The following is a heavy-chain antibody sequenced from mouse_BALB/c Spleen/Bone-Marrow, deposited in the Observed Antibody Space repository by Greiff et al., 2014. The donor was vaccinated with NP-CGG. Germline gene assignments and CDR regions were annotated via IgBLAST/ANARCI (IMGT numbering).Heavy chain of an antibody. Sequence: QVQLKESGAELAKPGASVKMSCKASGYTFTSYWMHWVKQRPGQGLEWIGYISPSSGYTDYNQKFKDKATLTADKSSSTAYMQLSSLTSEDSAVYYCARGGYYYGPYCYAMDYWGQGTSVTVSS. J-gene: IGHJ4*01. D-gene: IGHD1-1*01. CDR3: ARGGYYYGPYCYAMDY. V-gene: IGHV1-7*01. CDR1: GYTFTSYW. CDR2: ISPSSGYT.